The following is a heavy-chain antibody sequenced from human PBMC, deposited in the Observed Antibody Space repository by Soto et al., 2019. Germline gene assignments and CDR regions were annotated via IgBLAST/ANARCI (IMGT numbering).Heavy chain of an antibody. V-gene: IGHV4-31*03. D-gene: IGHD2-2*01. CDR3: AREEYCSSTSCSRGYYYYGMDV. CDR1: GGSISSGGYY. CDR2: IYYSGST. J-gene: IGHJ6*02. Sequence: SETLSLTCTVSGGSISSGGYYWSWIRQHPGKGLEWIGYIYYSGSTYYSPSLKSRVTISVDTSKNQFSLKLSSVTAADTAVYYCAREEYCSSTSCSRGYYYYGMDVWGQGTTVTVSS.